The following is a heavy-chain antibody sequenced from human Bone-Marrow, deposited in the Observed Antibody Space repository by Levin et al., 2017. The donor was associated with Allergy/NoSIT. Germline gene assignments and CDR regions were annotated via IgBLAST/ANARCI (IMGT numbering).Heavy chain of an antibody. J-gene: IGHJ6*02. Sequence: PGGSLRLSCAASGFTFTNFAMGWLRQAPGKGLEWVSGISGSGRTTYYADSVKGRFSISRDNSENTLYLQMNNLRAEDTAVYYCTKAGFYGSRSLSYYHGIDVWGQGTAVTVSS. V-gene: IGHV3-23*01. CDR1: GFTFTNFA. CDR2: ISGSGRTT. D-gene: IGHD3-10*01. CDR3: TKAGFYGSRSLSYYHGIDV.